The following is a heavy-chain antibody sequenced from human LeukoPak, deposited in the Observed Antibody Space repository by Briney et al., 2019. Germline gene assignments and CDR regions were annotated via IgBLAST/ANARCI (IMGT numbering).Heavy chain of an antibody. D-gene: IGHD5-12*01. CDR3: VRGGYRGFDYEY. J-gene: IGHJ4*02. CDR2: ISSSSSYI. V-gene: IGHV3-21*01. CDR1: GGSISSYY. Sequence: PSETLSLTCTVSGGSISSYYWSWIRQPPGKGLEWVSSISSSSSYIYYADSVKGRFTVSRDNAKNSVYLQMNSLRAEDTAVYYCVRGGYRGFDYEYWGQGTLVTVSS.